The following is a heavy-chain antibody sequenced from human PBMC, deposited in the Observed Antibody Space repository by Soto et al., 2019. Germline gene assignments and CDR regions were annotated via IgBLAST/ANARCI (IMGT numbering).Heavy chain of an antibody. CDR3: ARIVESPSNWFDP. D-gene: IGHD2-15*01. Sequence: ASVKVSCKASGYTFTSYGISWVRQAPGQGLEWMGGISAYNGNTNYAQKLQGRVTMTTDTSTSTAYMELRSLRSDDTAVYSCARIVESPSNWFDPWGQGTLVTVSS. CDR1: GYTFTSYG. J-gene: IGHJ5*02. V-gene: IGHV1-18*01. CDR2: ISAYNGNT.